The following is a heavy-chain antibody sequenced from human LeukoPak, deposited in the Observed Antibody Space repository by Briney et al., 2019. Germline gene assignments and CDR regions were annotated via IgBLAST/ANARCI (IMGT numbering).Heavy chain of an antibody. CDR3: ARFSLTAIPKRTNYYYYGMDV. CDR2: IIPIFGTA. CDR1: GGTFSSYA. D-gene: IGHD2-21*02. J-gene: IGHJ6*02. Sequence: SVKVSCKASGGTFSSYAISWVRQAPGQGLEWMGGIIPIFGTAHYAQKFQGRVTITADESTSTAYMELSSLRSEDTAVYYCARFSLTAIPKRTNYYYYGMDVWGQGTTVTVSS. V-gene: IGHV1-69*13.